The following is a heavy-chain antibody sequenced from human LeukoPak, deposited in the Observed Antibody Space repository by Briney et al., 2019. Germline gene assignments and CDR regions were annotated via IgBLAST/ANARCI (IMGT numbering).Heavy chain of an antibody. J-gene: IGHJ4*02. CDR3: ARAGDTMGPEEYYFDY. V-gene: IGHV4-34*01. Sequence: SETLSLTCAVYGGSFSGYYWSWIRQPPGKGLEWIGEINHSGSTNYNPSLKSRVTISVDTSKNQFSLKLSSVTAADTAVYYCARAGDTMGPEEYYFDYWGQGTLVTVSS. D-gene: IGHD1-14*01. CDR2: INHSGST. CDR1: GGSFSGYY.